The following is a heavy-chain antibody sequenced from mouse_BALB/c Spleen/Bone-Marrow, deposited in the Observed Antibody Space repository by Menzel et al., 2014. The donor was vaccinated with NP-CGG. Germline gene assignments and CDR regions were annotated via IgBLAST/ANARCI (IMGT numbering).Heavy chain of an antibody. V-gene: IGHV1-26*01. CDR3: SREYYGDWYFDV. Sequence: VLLQQPGPELVKPGASMKISCKASGYSFTGYTMNWVKQSHGKNLEWIGLINPYNGGPTYNQKFKGKATLTVDKSSSTAYMELLRLTSEDSAVYYCSREYYGDWYFDVWGAGTTVTVSS. D-gene: IGHD1-1*01. CDR2: INPYNGGP. CDR1: GYSFTGYT. J-gene: IGHJ1*01.